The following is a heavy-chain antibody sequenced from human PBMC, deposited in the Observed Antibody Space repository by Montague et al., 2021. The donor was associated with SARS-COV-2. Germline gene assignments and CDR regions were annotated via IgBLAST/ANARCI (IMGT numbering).Heavy chain of an antibody. CDR1: GFTFDDYG. Sequence: SLRLSCAASGFTFDDYGMRWVRQAPGKGLEWVSGISRSGDRTAYGDSVKGRFTISRDNAKNSLYLQMNSLRVEDTAFYHCSRGGGMIRGVVDFWGQGILVSVSS. V-gene: IGHV3-20*01. J-gene: IGHJ4*02. D-gene: IGHD3-10*01. CDR2: ISRSGDRT. CDR3: SRGGGMIRGVVDF.